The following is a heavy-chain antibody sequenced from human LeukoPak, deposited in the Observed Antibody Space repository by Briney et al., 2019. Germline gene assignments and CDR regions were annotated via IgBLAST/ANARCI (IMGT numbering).Heavy chain of an antibody. J-gene: IGHJ3*02. Sequence: SETLSLTCTVSGGSISSHCWSWVRQPPGKGLEWIGYIYYSGSTNYNPSLKNRVTISVDTSKNQFYLKLSSVTAADTAVYYCARDLATAATSDRAFDIWGQGTMVTVSS. CDR3: ARDLATAATSDRAFDI. CDR1: GGSISSHC. CDR2: IYYSGST. V-gene: IGHV4-59*11. D-gene: IGHD5-18*01.